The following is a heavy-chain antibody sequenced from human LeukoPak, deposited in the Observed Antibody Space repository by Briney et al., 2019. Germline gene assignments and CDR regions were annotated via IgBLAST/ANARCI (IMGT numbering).Heavy chain of an antibody. CDR3: ARGQSGYDFWSGYYTVQPDP. CDR2: ISAYNGNT. J-gene: IGHJ5*02. D-gene: IGHD3-3*01. CDR1: GYTFTSYG. Sequence: ASVKVSCKASGYTFTSYGISWVRQAPGQGLEWMGWISAYNGNTNYAQKLQGRVTMTTDTSTSTAYMELRRLRSDDTAVYYCARGQSGYDFWSGYYTVQPDPWGQGTLVTVSS. V-gene: IGHV1-18*01.